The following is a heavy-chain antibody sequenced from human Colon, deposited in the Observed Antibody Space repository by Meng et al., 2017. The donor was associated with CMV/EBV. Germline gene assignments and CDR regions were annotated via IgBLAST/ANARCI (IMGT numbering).Heavy chain of an antibody. V-gene: IGHV3-7*01. CDR1: GFTFSGDW. Sequence: GGSLRLSCVASGFTFSGDWMAWVRQAPGKGLEWLTNIKQDGSVRNYVDSVKGRFTVSRDNAENSLYLQMSSLRAEDTAIYYCTTDRYGGAYDIWGQGTMVTVSS. CDR3: TTDRYGGAYDI. J-gene: IGHJ3*02. D-gene: IGHD3-9*01. CDR2: IKQDGSVR.